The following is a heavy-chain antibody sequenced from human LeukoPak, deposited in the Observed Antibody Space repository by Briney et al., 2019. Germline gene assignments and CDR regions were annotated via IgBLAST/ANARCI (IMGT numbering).Heavy chain of an antibody. J-gene: IGHJ4*02. V-gene: IGHV4-38-2*02. CDR2: IYHSGST. CDR1: GYSISSGYY. CDR3: ARGPPMPDY. D-gene: IGHD1-14*01. Sequence: PETLSLTCTVSGYSISSGYYWGWIRQPPGKGLEWIGSIYHSGSTYYNPSLKSRVTISVDTSKNQFSLKLSSVTAADTAVYYCARGPPMPDYWGQGTLVTVSS.